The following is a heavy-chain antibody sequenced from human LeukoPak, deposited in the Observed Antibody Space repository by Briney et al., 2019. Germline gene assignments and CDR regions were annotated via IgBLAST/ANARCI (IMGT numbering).Heavy chain of an antibody. V-gene: IGHV4-34*01. CDR1: GGSFSGYY. D-gene: IGHD1-26*01. CDR3: ARAPRRGIYSGSYGNQYYYYYYMDV. Sequence: SETLSLTCAVYGGSFSGYYWSRIRQPPGKGLEWIGEINHSRSTNYNPSLKSRVTISVDTSKNQFSLKLSSVTAADTAVYYCARAPRRGIYSGSYGNQYYYYYYMDVWGKGTTVTVSS. CDR2: INHSRST. J-gene: IGHJ6*03.